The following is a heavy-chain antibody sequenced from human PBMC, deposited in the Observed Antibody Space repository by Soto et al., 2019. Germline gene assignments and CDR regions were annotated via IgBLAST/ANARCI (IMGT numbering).Heavy chain of an antibody. V-gene: IGHV3-30*14. D-gene: IGHD6-19*01. CDR1: GFTFSSYA. CDR3: ARLDKFNGGWS. J-gene: IGHJ4*02. Sequence: QVQLVESGGGVVQPGRSLRLSCAASGFTFSSYAMHWVRRAPGKWLEWVAAVSHDGKSGFYADSVSGRFTVSRDNSNNLVYLQMDRLRPEDTALFYCARLDKFNGGWSWGQGTAVTVSS. CDR2: VSHDGKSG.